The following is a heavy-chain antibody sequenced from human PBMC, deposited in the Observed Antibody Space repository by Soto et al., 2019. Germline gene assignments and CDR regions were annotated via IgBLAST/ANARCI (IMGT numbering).Heavy chain of an antibody. CDR2: IPPDGVDG. CDR1: GFILNPYT. V-gene: IGHV3-7*03. D-gene: IGHD3-16*02. J-gene: IGHJ6*02. Sequence: GRSLRLCCAASGFILNPYTMSWVRQPPGEGLEWVAKIPPDGVDGHYADAVKGRFTISRDNDKNSLYLQMNNLRAEDTAVYYCARDRVILWSRDYCYRPDVSARGATVPVSS. CDR3: ARDRVILWSRDYCYRPDV.